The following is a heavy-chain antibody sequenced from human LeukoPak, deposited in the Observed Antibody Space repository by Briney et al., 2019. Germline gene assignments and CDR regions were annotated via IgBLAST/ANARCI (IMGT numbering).Heavy chain of an antibody. J-gene: IGHJ4*02. Sequence: ASVKVSCKASGGTFSSYAISWVRQAPGQGLEWMGGIIPIFGTANYAQKFQGRVTITADESTSTAYMELSSLRSEDTAVYYCARDSGSYYSNYFDYWGQGTLVNVSS. CDR2: IIPIFGTA. V-gene: IGHV1-69*13. D-gene: IGHD1-26*01. CDR3: ARDSGSYYSNYFDY. CDR1: GGTFSSYA.